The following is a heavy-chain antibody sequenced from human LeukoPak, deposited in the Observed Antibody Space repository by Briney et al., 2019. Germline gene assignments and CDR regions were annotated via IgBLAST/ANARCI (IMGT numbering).Heavy chain of an antibody. J-gene: IGHJ4*02. CDR2: ISDHGKSR. CDR3: ARARIAAPLLDY. CDR1: GFIFSNYE. D-gene: IGHD6-13*01. V-gene: IGHV3-48*03. Sequence: GGSLRLSCVASGFIFSNYEMSWVRQTPGKGLEWVSYISDHGKSRNYVDSVKSRFTISRDNAKNSLYLQMNSLRVEDTASYFCARARIAAPLLDYWGQGTLVTVSS.